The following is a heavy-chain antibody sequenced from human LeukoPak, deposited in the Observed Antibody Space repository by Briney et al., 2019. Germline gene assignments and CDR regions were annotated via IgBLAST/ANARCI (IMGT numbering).Heavy chain of an antibody. CDR3: ARYLDYYDSRYSTKTFDS. CDR1: GYSFSTFG. J-gene: IGHJ4*02. Sequence: ASVKVSCKAFGYSFSTFGITWVRQAPGQGLEWVGWINPANDNTNFAQKFAARVTMTTDKAASTAYMELRSLRSDDTAVYFCARYLDYYDSRYSTKTFDSWGQGTQVTVSS. V-gene: IGHV1-18*01. CDR2: INPANDNT. D-gene: IGHD3-22*01.